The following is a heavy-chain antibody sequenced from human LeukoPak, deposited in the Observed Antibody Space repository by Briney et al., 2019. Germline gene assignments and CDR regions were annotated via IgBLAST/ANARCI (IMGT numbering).Heavy chain of an antibody. Sequence: ASVKVSCKASGYTFTAYYMHWVRQALGEGLKWMGWVNLNSGGTNSAQKFQGRVTLTRDTSISAAYMELSRLGSDDTAVYYCARVAGGDWYYFDFWGQGTLVTVSS. J-gene: IGHJ4*02. V-gene: IGHV1-2*02. CDR1: GYTFTAYY. CDR2: VNLNSGGT. D-gene: IGHD2-21*02. CDR3: ARVAGGDWYYFDF.